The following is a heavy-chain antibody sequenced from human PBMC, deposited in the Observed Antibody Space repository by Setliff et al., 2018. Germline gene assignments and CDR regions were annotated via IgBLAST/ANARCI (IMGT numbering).Heavy chain of an antibody. CDR1: GGTFSSYG. J-gene: IGHJ6*03. D-gene: IGHD3-22*01. Sequence: SVKVSCKASGGTFSSYGFSWVRQAPGQGLEWMGGTIPIVGTTDYAQKFQGRVTIITDDSTSTAFMQLCRLRSEDTAVYYCVREGVDSRSSTDYRYYMDVWGKGSTVTVSS. CDR3: VREGVDSRSSTDYRYYMDV. V-gene: IGHV1-69*05. CDR2: TIPIVGTT.